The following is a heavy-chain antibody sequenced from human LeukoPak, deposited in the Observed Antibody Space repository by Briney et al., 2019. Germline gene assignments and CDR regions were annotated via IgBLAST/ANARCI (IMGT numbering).Heavy chain of an antibody. Sequence: GGSLRLSCAASGFTFRSYGMHWVRQAPGKGLEWVAFIRYDGSNKYYADSVKGRFTISRDNSKNTLYLQMNSLRAEDTAVYYCAKDYTNYYDSSGYYDYWGQGTLVTVSS. J-gene: IGHJ4*02. CDR1: GFTFRSYG. CDR2: IRYDGSNK. D-gene: IGHD3-22*01. CDR3: AKDYTNYYDSSGYYDY. V-gene: IGHV3-30*02.